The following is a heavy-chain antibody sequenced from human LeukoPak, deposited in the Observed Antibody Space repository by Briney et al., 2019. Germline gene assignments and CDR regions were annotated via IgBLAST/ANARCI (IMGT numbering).Heavy chain of an antibody. CDR2: INPSGGST. J-gene: IGHJ4*02. D-gene: IGHD6-19*01. Sequence: ASVKVSCTASGGTFSIYAISWVRQAPGQGLEWMGIINPSGGSTSYAQKFQGRVTMTRDTSTSTVYMELSSLRSEDTAVYYCARSEQWLVCYLDYWGQGTLVTVSS. CDR3: ARSEQWLVCYLDY. CDR1: GGTFSIYA. V-gene: IGHV1-46*01.